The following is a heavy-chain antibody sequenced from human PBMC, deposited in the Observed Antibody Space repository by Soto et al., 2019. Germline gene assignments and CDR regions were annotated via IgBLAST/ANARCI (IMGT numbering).Heavy chain of an antibody. J-gene: IGHJ6*03. Sequence: TSETLSLTCAVYGVSFSGYYWSWIRQPPGKGLEWIGEINHSGSTNYNPSLKSRVTISVDTSKNQFSLKLSSVTAADTAVYYCARGRYDFWSGYYYYMDVWGKGTTVTVSS. D-gene: IGHD3-3*01. CDR2: INHSGST. CDR1: GVSFSGYY. V-gene: IGHV4-34*01. CDR3: ARGRYDFWSGYYYYMDV.